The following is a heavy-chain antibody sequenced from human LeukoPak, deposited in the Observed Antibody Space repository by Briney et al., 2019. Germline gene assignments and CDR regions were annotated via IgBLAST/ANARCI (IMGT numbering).Heavy chain of an antibody. D-gene: IGHD2-2*01. CDR2: IRYDGSNK. V-gene: IGHV3-30*02. CDR1: GFTFSSYG. J-gene: IGHJ4*02. Sequence: PGGSLRLSCAASGFTFSSYGMHWVRQAPGKGLEWVAFIRYDGSNKYHADSVKGRFTISRDNSKNTLYLQMNSLRAEDTAVYYCAKDQQKSWSSTFDYWGQGTLVTVSS. CDR3: AKDQQKSWSSTFDY.